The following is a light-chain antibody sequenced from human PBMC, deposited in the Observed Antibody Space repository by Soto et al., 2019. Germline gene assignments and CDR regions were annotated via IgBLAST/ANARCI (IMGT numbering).Light chain of an antibody. CDR2: GAF. J-gene: IGKJ2*01. Sequence: EIVLTQSPATLSVSPGEGATLSCRTSQIIGTNLAWYQQKPGQAPRLLIYGAFIRAPGFPVRFRGTGSGSEFTLTISSLQSEDGALYFCQQYDKWPYTFGQGTNLALK. CDR3: QQYDKWPYT. V-gene: IGKV3-15*01. CDR1: QIIGTN.